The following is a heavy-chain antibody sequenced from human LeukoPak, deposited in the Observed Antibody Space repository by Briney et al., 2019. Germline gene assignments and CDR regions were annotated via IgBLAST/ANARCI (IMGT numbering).Heavy chain of an antibody. Sequence: PSETLSLTCTVSGGSGSSDSWSWIRQPPGQGLEWIGYISYSGSTSYNPSLKSRVTISVDKSKNQFSLKLSSVTAADTAVYYCARHGDYEGYFDYWGQGTLVTVSS. CDR3: ARHGDYEGYFDY. V-gene: IGHV4-59*08. D-gene: IGHD4-17*01. J-gene: IGHJ4*02. CDR2: ISYSGST. CDR1: GGSGSSDS.